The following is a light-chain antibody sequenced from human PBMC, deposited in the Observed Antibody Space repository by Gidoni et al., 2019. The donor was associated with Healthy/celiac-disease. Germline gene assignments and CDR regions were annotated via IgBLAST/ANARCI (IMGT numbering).Light chain of an antibody. CDR1: TLPKQY. V-gene: IGLV3-25*03. J-gene: IGLJ2*01. CDR3: QSADSSGTYSVV. CDR2: KDS. Sequence: SYELTQPPSVSVPPGQTARITCSGDTLPKQYAYWYQQKPGQAPVLVIYKDSERPSGIPDRFSGSSSGTTVTLTISGVQAEDEADYYCQSADSSGTYSVVFGGGTKLTVL.